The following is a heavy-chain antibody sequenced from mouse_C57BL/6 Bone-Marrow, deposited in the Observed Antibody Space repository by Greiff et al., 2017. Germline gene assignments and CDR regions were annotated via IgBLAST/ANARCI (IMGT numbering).Heavy chain of an antibody. D-gene: IGHD1-3*01. CDR2: INPSNGGT. V-gene: IGHV1-53*01. CDR3: AITESDTSGFAY. CDR1: GYTFTSYW. Sequence: QVQLQQPGTELVKPGASVKLSCKASGYTFTSYWMHWVKQRPGQGLEWIGNINPSNGGTNYNEKFKSKATLTVDKSSSTAYMKLSSRTSEYSAVYDCAITESDTSGFAYWGQGTLVTVSA. J-gene: IGHJ3*01.